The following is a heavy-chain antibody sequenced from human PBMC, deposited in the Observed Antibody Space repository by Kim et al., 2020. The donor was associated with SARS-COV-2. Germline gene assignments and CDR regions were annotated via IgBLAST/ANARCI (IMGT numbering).Heavy chain of an antibody. D-gene: IGHD3-16*01. V-gene: IGHV4-59*08. J-gene: IGHJ6*03. CDR3: ARQGIGTVWDYYYMDV. Sequence: SLKSRVTISVDTSKNQFSLKLSSVTAADTAVYYCARQGIGTVWDYYYMDVWGKGTTVTVSS.